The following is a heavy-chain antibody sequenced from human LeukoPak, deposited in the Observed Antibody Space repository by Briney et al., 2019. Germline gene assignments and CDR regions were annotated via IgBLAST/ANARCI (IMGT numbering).Heavy chain of an antibody. Sequence: GGSLRLSCAASGFTFSSYSMNWVRQAPGKGLEWGSSISSSSSYIYYADSVKGRFTISRDNAKNSLYLQMNSLRAEDTAVYYCARAIYDSSGYYSNDAFDIWGQGTMVTVSS. V-gene: IGHV3-21*01. D-gene: IGHD3-22*01. CDR1: GFTFSSYS. J-gene: IGHJ3*02. CDR3: ARAIYDSSGYYSNDAFDI. CDR2: ISSSSSYI.